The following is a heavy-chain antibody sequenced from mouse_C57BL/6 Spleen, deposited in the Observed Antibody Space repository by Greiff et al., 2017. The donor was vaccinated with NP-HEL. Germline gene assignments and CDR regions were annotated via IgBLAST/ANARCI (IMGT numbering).Heavy chain of an antibody. CDR1: GYTFTDYE. V-gene: IGHV1-15*01. D-gene: IGHD2-4*01. Sequence: VQLQQSGAELVRPGASVTLSCKASGYTFTDYEMHWVKQTPVHGLEWIGAIDPETGGTAYNQKFKGKAILTADKSSSTAYMELRSLTSEDSAVYYCTKGYYDYDGLDYWGQGTTLTVSS. CDR2: IDPETGGT. J-gene: IGHJ2*01. CDR3: TKGYYDYDGLDY.